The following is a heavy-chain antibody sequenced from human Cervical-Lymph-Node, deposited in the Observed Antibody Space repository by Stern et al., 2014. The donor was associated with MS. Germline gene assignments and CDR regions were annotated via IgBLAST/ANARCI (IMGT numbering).Heavy chain of an antibody. CDR3: ARWAYSSGWYNWFDP. J-gene: IGHJ5*02. CDR2: IYYSGST. Sequence: QLQLQESGPGLVKPSETLSLTCTVSGGSISSSSYYWGWIRQPPGKGLEWIGSIYYSGSTYYNPSLKGRVTISVDTSKNHFSLKLSSVTAADTAVYYCARWAYSSGWYNWFDPWGQGTLVTVSS. D-gene: IGHD3-22*01. CDR1: GGSISSSSYY. V-gene: IGHV4-39*01.